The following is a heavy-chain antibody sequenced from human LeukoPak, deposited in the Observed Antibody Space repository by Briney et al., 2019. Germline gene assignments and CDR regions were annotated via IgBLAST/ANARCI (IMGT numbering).Heavy chain of an antibody. J-gene: IGHJ6*03. D-gene: IGHD3-3*01. CDR1: GFTFSDYY. CDR3: ARDQGFSYYFYYMDV. CDR2: ISSSGSTI. Sequence: GGSLRLSCAASGFTFSDYYMSWIRQAPGKGLEWVSYISSSGSTIYYADSVKGRFTISRDNAKNSLYLQMNSLRAEDTAVYYCARDQGFSYYFYYMDVWGKGTTVTVSS. V-gene: IGHV3-11*04.